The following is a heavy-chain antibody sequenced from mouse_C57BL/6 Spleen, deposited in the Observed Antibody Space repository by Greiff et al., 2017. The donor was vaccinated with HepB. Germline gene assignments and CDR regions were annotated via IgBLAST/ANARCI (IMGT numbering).Heavy chain of an antibody. CDR2: INYDGSST. J-gene: IGHJ1*03. D-gene: IGHD1-1*01. CDR1: GFTFSDYY. V-gene: IGHV5-16*01. CDR3: ARDQPYYYGSLYWYFDV. Sequence: EVKVVESEGGLVQPGSSMKLSCTASGFTFSDYYMAWVRQVPEKGLEWVANINYDGSSTYYLDSLKSRFIISRDNAKNILYLQMSSLKSEDTATYYCARDQPYYYGSLYWYFDVWGTGTTVTVSS.